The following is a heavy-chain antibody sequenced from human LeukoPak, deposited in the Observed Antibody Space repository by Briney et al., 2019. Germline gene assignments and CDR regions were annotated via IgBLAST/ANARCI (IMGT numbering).Heavy chain of an antibody. Sequence: PGTSLRLSCAASGFTFSAYALHWVRQTPGKGLEWVALILYDGSNKFYADSAKGRFAISRDDSKNTLYLQMYSLTADDTAVYYCVRDQGYQLRPSYWFDYWGQGTLVTVSS. CDR1: GFTFSAYA. J-gene: IGHJ4*02. V-gene: IGHV3-30*09. CDR3: VRDQGYQLRPSYWFDY. D-gene: IGHD2-2*01. CDR2: ILYDGSNK.